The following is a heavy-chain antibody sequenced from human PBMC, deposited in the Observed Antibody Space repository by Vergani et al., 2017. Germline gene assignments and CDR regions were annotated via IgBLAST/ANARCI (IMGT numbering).Heavy chain of an antibody. J-gene: IGHJ5*02. CDR1: GASIRSSNYY. CDR3: AGHCTVGWLVTLGGIDP. D-gene: IGHD6-19*01. V-gene: IGHV4-39*01. Sequence: QLQLQESGPGLVKPSATLSLTCSVSGASIRSSNYYWGWIRQPPGKGLEWIASIYYSGSTYYNPSLKSRVTISVDTSKNQFSLKLSSVTAADTAVYFCAGHCTVGWLVTLGGIDPWGQGILVTVSS. CDR2: IYYSGST.